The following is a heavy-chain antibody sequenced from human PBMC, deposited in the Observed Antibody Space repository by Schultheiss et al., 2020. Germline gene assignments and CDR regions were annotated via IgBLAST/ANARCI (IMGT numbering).Heavy chain of an antibody. CDR1: GFTFSSYS. CDR2: ISGSGGST. CDR3: AKVSGYDYVIDYYFGMHV. Sequence: GGSLRLSCAASGFTFSSYSMNWVRQAPGKGLEWVSAISGSGGSTYYADSVKGRFTISRDNSENTLYLQMNSLRAEDTAVYYCAKVSGYDYVIDYYFGMHVWGQGTTVTVSS. J-gene: IGHJ6*02. D-gene: IGHD5-12*01. V-gene: IGHV3-23*01.